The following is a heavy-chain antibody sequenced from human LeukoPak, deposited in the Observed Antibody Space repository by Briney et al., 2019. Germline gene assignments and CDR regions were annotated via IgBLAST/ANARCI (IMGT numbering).Heavy chain of an antibody. J-gene: IGHJ4*02. CDR1: GFTFSSYS. CDR3: ARVHDYGDYVPFDY. V-gene: IGHV3-21*01. D-gene: IGHD4-17*01. Sequence: PGGSLRLSCAASGFTFSSYSMNWVRQAPGKGLEWVSSISSSSSYIYYADSVKGRFTISRDNAKNSLYLQMNSLRAEDTAVYYCARVHDYGDYVPFDYWGQGTLVTVSS. CDR2: ISSSSSYI.